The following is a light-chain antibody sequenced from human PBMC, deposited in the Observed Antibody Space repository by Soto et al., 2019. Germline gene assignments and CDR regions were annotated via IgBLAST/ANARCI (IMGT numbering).Light chain of an antibody. Sequence: QAVLTQEPSFSVSPGGTVTLTCALSSGSVSSHYYPSWHQQTPGQAPRTLIYSTNSRSSGVPDRFSGSILGNKAALTITGAQADDESVYYCMLYVGGGMWVFGGGTKLTVL. CDR1: SGSVSSHYY. CDR2: STN. J-gene: IGLJ3*02. CDR3: MLYVGGGMWV. V-gene: IGLV8-61*01.